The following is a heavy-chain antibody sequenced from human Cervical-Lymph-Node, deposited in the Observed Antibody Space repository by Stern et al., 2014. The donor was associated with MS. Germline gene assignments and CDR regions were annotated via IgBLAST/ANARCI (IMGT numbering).Heavy chain of an antibody. CDR3: SHNRYAITISDYFDF. V-gene: IGHV2-5*09. CDR2: VLWADDK. D-gene: IGHD3-3*01. CDR1: GFSLNTSGVG. Sequence: QVTLKESGPTLVRPTQTLTLTCTFSGFSLNTSGVGVAWIRQPPGKALEWLSLVLWADDKRYLPSLRDRLTITKDAPKNRVILTMTNMDPVDTATYYCSHNRYAITISDYFDFWGQGALVTVSS. J-gene: IGHJ4*02.